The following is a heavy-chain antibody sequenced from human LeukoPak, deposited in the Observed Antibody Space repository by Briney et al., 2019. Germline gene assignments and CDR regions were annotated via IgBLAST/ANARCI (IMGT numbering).Heavy chain of an antibody. CDR3: ARGPTVTIFDY. CDR2: IYYSGST. Sequence: SSETLSLTCSVSGGSISNYYWSWIRQSPGKGLEWIGYIYYSGSTNYNPSLKSRVTISVDTSKNQFSLKLSSVTAADTAVYYCARGPTVTIFDYWGQGTLVTVSS. J-gene: IGHJ4*02. D-gene: IGHD4-17*01. V-gene: IGHV4-59*01. CDR1: GGSISNYY.